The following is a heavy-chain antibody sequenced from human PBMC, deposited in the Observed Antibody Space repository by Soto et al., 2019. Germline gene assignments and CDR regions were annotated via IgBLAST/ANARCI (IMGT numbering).Heavy chain of an antibody. J-gene: IGHJ4*02. Sequence: ETLSLTCTVSGASITGTSYWSWIRQPAGKGLEWIGRFSLSGTTNYNPSLRSRVTMSADVSKNQFSLRLTSVTAADTALYYCARGMTPPGAPAWYYFDSWGQGTLVTVSS. CDR2: FSLSGTT. CDR1: GASITGTSY. V-gene: IGHV4-4*07. D-gene: IGHD2-8*02. CDR3: ARGMTPPGAPAWYYFDS.